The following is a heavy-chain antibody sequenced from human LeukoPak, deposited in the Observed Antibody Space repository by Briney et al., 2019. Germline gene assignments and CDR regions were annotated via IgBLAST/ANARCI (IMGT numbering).Heavy chain of an antibody. V-gene: IGHV3-7*01. CDR2: IKQDGSEK. D-gene: IGHD1-14*01. Sequence: GGSLRLSCAASGFTFSSYWMSWARQAPGKGLEWVANIKQDGSEKYYVDSVKGRFTISRDNAKNSLYLQMNSLRAEDTAVYYCARDPRTYYFDYWGQGTLVTVSS. CDR1: GFTFSSYW. J-gene: IGHJ4*02. CDR3: ARDPRTYYFDY.